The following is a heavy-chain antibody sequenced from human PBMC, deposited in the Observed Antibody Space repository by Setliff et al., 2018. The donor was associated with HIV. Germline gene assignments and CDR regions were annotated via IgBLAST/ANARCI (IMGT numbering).Heavy chain of an antibody. CDR3: ARDNYYDSSGIDY. Sequence: SQTLSLTCTVSGGSISSYYWSWIRQPPGKGLGWIGYIFYSGSTNYNPSLKSRVTISVGTSKSQFSLKLSSVTAADTAVYYCARDNYYDSSGIDYWGQGTLVTVSS. CDR2: IFYSGST. CDR1: GGSISSYY. V-gene: IGHV4-59*01. J-gene: IGHJ4*02. D-gene: IGHD3-22*01.